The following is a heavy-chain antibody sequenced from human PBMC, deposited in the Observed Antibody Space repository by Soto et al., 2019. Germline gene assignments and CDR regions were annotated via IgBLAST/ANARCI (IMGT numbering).Heavy chain of an antibody. V-gene: IGHV3-11*01. CDR2: ISESGSAT. CDR3: SRAARHHDY. Sequence: QVQLVESGGGLVKPGGSLRFSCTASGFTFSDHYMTWVRQAPGKGLEYISYISESGSATNYADSVKGRFTISRDNAENSVYLQMNSLTAEDTAVYYCSRAARHHDYWGQGTLVTVSS. J-gene: IGHJ4*02. CDR1: GFTFSDHY.